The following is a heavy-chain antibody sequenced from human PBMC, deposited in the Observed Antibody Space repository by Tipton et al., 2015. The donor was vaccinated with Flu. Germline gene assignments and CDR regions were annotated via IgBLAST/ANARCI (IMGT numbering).Heavy chain of an antibody. CDR3: ARGAAAGLYYYYMDV. CDR2: IYTSGST. V-gene: IGHV4-4*07. Sequence: TLSLTCTVSGGSISSYYWSWIRQPAGKGLEWIGRIYTSGSTNYNPSLKSRVTISVDTSKNQFSLKLSSVTAADTAVYYCARGAAAGLYYYYMDVWGKGTTVTVSS. J-gene: IGHJ6*03. CDR1: GGSISSYY. D-gene: IGHD6-13*01.